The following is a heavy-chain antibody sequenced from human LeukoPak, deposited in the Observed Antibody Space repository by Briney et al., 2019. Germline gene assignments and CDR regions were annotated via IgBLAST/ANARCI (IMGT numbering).Heavy chain of an antibody. CDR3: ARESGAFSPFGF. J-gene: IGHJ1*01. D-gene: IGHD2-15*01. CDR1: GGSILSTNW. Sequence: SETLSLTCAVSGGSILSTNWWSGGRQPPGRGGEGSGEFQLRGGSKYKPALKRRGNIPRDKERNQLSLELTSVTAADTAMYYCARESGAFSPFGFCGQGTLVTVSS. V-gene: IGHV4-4*02. CDR2: FQLRGGS.